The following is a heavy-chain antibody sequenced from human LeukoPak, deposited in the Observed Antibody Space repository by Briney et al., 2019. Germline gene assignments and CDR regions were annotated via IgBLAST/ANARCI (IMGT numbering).Heavy chain of an antibody. D-gene: IGHD3-10*01. CDR2: ISAYSGNT. CDR1: GYTFTSYG. V-gene: IGHV1-18*04. CDR3: ARGSSWFGELYFDY. J-gene: IGHJ4*02. Sequence: GASVKVSCKASGYTFTSYGISWVRQAPGQGLEWMGWISAYSGNTNYAQKLQGRVTMTTDTSTSTAYMELRSLRSDDTAVYYCARGSSWFGELYFDYWGQGTLVTVSS.